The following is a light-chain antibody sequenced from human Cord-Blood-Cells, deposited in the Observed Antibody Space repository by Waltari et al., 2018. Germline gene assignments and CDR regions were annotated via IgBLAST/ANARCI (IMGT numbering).Light chain of an antibody. CDR3: CSYAGSSTGV. CDR1: SSDVGSYNL. V-gene: IGLV2-23*01. CDR2: EGS. Sequence: QSALTQPAPVSGSPGQSITISCTGTSSDVGSYNLVSWYQQHPGKAPKPMIYEGSKRPSGVSNRFSGSKSGNTASLTISGLQAEDEADYYCCSYAGSSTGVFGGGTKLTVL. J-gene: IGLJ3*02.